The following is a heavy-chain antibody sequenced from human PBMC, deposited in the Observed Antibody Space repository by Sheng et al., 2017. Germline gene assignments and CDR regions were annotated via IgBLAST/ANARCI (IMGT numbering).Heavy chain of an antibody. CDR3: AKDNWRVVVITLTFDY. V-gene: IGHV3-23*01. CDR1: GFTFSSYA. Sequence: EVQLLESGGGLVQPGGSLRLSCAASGFTFSSYAMSWVRQAPGKGLEWVSAISGSGGSTYYADSVKGRFTISRDNSKNTLYLQMNSLRAEDTAVYYCAKDNWRVVVITLTFDYWGQGTLVTVSS. D-gene: IGHD3-22*01. J-gene: IGHJ4*02. CDR2: ISGSGGST.